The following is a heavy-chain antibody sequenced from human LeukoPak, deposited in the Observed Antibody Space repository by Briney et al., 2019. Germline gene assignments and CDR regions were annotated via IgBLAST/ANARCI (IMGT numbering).Heavy chain of an antibody. CDR2: IYYSGST. V-gene: IGHV4-59*08. Sequence: PSETLSLTCTVSGDSISTYYWSWIRQPPGKGLEWIGYIYYSGSTRYNPSLKGRVTISLDASKSKFSLKLTSVTAADTAVYYCARSVRGYWHDGGPHGGDYFDYWGQGTRVTVSS. D-gene: IGHD2-15*01. CDR1: GDSISTYY. J-gene: IGHJ4*02. CDR3: ARSVRGYWHDGGPHGGDYFDY.